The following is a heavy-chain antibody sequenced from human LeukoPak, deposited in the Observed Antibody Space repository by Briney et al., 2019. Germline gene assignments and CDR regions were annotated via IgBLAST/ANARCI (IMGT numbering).Heavy chain of an antibody. CDR1: GYTFTSYD. V-gene: IGHV1-24*01. Sequence: GASVKVSCKASGYTFTSYDINWVRQAPGKGLEWMGGFDPEDGETIYAQKFQGRVTMTEDTSTDTAYMELSSLRSEDTAVYYCATGLSGDSDYWGQGTLVTVSS. D-gene: IGHD4-17*01. CDR3: ATGLSGDSDY. J-gene: IGHJ4*02. CDR2: FDPEDGET.